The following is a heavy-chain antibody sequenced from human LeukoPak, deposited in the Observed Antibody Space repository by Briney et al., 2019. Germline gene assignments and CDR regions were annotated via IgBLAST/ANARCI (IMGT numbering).Heavy chain of an antibody. D-gene: IGHD2-21*02. CDR2: MSANSGNT. V-gene: IGHV1-8*01. CDR3: VRTPPKGDIDY. Sequence: ASVKVSCKTSGYTFINYDINWTRQAPGQGLEWLGWMSANSGNTGYAQKFQGRVTMTRTTSISTAFMELSRLTFEDTPVYYCVRTPPKGDIDYWGQGTLVTVSS. CDR1: GYTFINYD. J-gene: IGHJ4*02.